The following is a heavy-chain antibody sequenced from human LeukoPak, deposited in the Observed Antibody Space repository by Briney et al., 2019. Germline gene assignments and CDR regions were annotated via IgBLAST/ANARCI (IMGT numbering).Heavy chain of an antibody. D-gene: IGHD1-14*01. J-gene: IGHJ4*02. CDR3: AKYNAANGAIDY. V-gene: IGHV3-23*01. CDR1: GFTFSSYA. CDR2: ISGNGDIT. Sequence: GGSLRLSCAASGFTFSSYAMTWVRQAPGKGLEWVSDISGNGDITYYADSVKGRFTISRDNSKNTLYLQMNSLRAEDTAVYYCAKYNAANGAIDYWGQGTLVTVSS.